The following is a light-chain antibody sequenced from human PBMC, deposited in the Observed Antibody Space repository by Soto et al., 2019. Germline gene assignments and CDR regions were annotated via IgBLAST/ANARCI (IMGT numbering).Light chain of an antibody. J-gene: IGKJ4*01. CDR3: QQANSFPLT. CDR2: AAS. V-gene: IGKV1-12*01. CDR1: QAISSR. Sequence: DIQMTQSPSSVSASLGDRVTITCRASQAISSRLAWYQQKPGKPPKLLIYAASSLQSGVPSRFSGSGSGTDFTLTISSLQPEDFATYYCQQANSFPLTFGGGTMVEIK.